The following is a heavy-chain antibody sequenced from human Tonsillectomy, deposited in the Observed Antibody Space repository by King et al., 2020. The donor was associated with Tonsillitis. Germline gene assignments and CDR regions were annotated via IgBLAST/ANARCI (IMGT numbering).Heavy chain of an antibody. CDR2: IYYSGNT. V-gene: IGHV4-39*01. Sequence: QLQESGPGLVKPSETLSLTCTVSGGSISSSSYYWGWIRQPPGKGLEWIGSIYYSGNTYCNPSLKSRVTISVDTSKNQFSLKLSSVTAADTAVYYCARLFPRGGPHNWLDPWGHGTLVTVSS. J-gene: IGHJ5*02. CDR3: ARLFPRGGPHNWLDP. D-gene: IGHD4-23*01. CDR1: GGSISSSSYY.